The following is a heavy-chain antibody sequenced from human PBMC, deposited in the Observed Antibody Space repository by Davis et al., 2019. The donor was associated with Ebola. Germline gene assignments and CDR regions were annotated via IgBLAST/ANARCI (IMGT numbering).Heavy chain of an antibody. V-gene: IGHV4-4*02. CDR1: GGSISSSNW. CDR2: IYHSGST. J-gene: IGHJ5*02. Sequence: MPGGSLRLSCAVSGGSISSSNWWSWVRQPPGKGLEWIGEIYHSGSTNYNPSLKSRVTISVDKSKNQFSLKLSSVAAADTAVYYCARVPYDSSGYPTWWWFDPWGQGTLVTVSS. D-gene: IGHD3-22*01. CDR3: ARVPYDSSGYPTWWWFDP.